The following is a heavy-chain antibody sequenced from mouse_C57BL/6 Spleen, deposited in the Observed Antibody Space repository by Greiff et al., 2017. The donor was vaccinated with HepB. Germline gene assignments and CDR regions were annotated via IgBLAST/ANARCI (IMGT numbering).Heavy chain of an antibody. V-gene: IGHV1-81*01. CDR1: GYTFTSYG. D-gene: IGHD2-4*01. CDR2: IYPRSGNT. CDR3: ASEEAGGLRRGTWFAY. J-gene: IGHJ3*01. Sequence: QVQLQQSGAELARPGASVKLSCKASGYTFTSYGISWVKQRTGQGLEWIGEIYPRSGNTYYNEKFKGKATLTADKSSSTAYMELRSLTSEDSAVYFCASEEAGGLRRGTWFAYWGQGTLVTVSA.